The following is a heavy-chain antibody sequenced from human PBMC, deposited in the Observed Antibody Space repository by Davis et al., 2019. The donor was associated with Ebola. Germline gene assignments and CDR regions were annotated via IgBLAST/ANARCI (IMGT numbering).Heavy chain of an antibody. CDR1: GFTFSDYY. J-gene: IGHJ4*02. Sequence: GESLKISCAASGFTFSDYYMSWIRQAPGKGLEWVSYISSSSSYTNYADSVKGRFTISRDNSKNTLYLQMNSLRAEDTAVYYCAKDYLDYWGQGTLVTVSS. D-gene: IGHD3-16*02. CDR3: AKDYLDY. CDR2: ISSSSSYT. V-gene: IGHV3-11*06.